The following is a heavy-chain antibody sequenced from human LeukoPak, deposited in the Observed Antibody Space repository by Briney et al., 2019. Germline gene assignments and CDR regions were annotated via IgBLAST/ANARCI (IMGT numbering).Heavy chain of an antibody. Sequence: SVKVSCKTSGGTFSGQAVSWVRQAPGQGLEWMGRVIPLFGSTDYSQKLQGRVTITTDEPATIVYMGLSSLRSDDTAVYYCARGVRSHFYDYSGLYYYYLDLWGKGTTVTVSS. CDR3: ARGVRSHFYDYSGLYYYYLDL. CDR1: GGTFSGQA. J-gene: IGHJ6*03. V-gene: IGHV1-69*05. CDR2: VIPLFGST. D-gene: IGHD3-16*01.